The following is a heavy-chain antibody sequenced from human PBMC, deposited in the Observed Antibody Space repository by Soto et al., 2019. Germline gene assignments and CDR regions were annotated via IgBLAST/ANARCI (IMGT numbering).Heavy chain of an antibody. D-gene: IGHD3-22*01. V-gene: IGHV1-2*02. CDR3: ARRKADYYDSSGYHYYFDY. CDR1: GYTFTDYY. J-gene: IGHJ4*02. CDR2: INPNSGGT. Sequence: SWKCCGDSSGYTFTDYYVNWLRQAPGQGLEWMGWINPNSGGTKSAQKFQGRVTMTRDTSISTAYMELSRLRSDDTAVYYCARRKADYYDSSGYHYYFDYWGQGTLVTVYS.